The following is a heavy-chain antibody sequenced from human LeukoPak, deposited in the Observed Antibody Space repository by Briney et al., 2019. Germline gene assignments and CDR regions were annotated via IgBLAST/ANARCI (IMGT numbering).Heavy chain of an antibody. Sequence: ASVKVSCKASGYTFTGYYMRWVRQAPGQGLEWMGWINPNSGGTNYAQKFQGRVTMTRDTSISTAYMELSRLRSDDTAVYYCARIGVVITHKGDYWGQGTLVTVSS. J-gene: IGHJ4*02. CDR1: GYTFTGYY. CDR2: INPNSGGT. V-gene: IGHV1-2*02. D-gene: IGHD3-3*01. CDR3: ARIGVVITHKGDY.